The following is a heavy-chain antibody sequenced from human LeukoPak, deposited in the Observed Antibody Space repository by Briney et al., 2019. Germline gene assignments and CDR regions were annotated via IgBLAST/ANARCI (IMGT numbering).Heavy chain of an antibody. Sequence: SETLSLTCTVSGGSISSGSFFWSWIRQPAGKGLELIGRIYPTGSTNYNPSLKSRVTISPDTSKNQFSLKLTSVTAADTAVYYCAKMHPFPENWFDPWGQGTLVTVSS. CDR2: IYPTGST. CDR3: AKMHPFPENWFDP. J-gene: IGHJ5*02. CDR1: GGSISSGSFF. V-gene: IGHV4-61*02. D-gene: IGHD1-14*01.